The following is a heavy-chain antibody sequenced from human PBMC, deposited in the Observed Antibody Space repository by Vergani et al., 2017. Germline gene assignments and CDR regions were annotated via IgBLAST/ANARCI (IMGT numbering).Heavy chain of an antibody. CDR3: ARINPRGLAYDY. D-gene: IGHD3/OR15-3a*01. Sequence: QVTLRESGPALVKPTQTLTLTCTFSGFSLSTSGMCVSWIRQPPGKALEWLARIDWDDDKYYSTSLKTRLTISKDTAKNQVVLTMTNMDPVDTATYYCARINPRGLAYDYWGQGTLVTVSS. CDR2: IDWDDDK. J-gene: IGHJ4*02. CDR1: GFSLSTSGMC. V-gene: IGHV2-70*15.